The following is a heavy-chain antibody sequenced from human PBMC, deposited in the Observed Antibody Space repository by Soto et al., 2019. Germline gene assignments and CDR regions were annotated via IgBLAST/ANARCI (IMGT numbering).Heavy chain of an antibody. CDR2: INPSGGST. CDR1: GYTFTTYF. J-gene: IGHJ2*01. V-gene: IGHV1-46*03. CDR3: TSGIDTASACYVDL. Sequence: QVQLVQSGAEVKKPGASVKVSCKASGYTFTTYFIHWVRQAPGQGLEWMGLINPSGGSTSYAQKVRGRVTMNRDTSTSTVYMELSSLRSEDKAVYYCTSGIDTASACYVDLWGRGTLVTVSS. D-gene: IGHD5-18*01.